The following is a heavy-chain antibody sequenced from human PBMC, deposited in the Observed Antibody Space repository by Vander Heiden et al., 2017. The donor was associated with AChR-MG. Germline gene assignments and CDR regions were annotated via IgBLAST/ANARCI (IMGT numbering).Heavy chain of an antibody. J-gene: IGHJ4*02. V-gene: IGHV3-30*18. D-gene: IGHD4-17*01. CDR1: RVPGRSYG. CDR3: AKDKSHDYGDYGCFDY. Sequence: QGRLVESGGGVVQPARSRRLSCAAPRVPGRSYGRDWVRPAAGKGLEWVALKSYDGSNKYYADSVKGRFILSRDNSKNALYLQMNSLRAEDTAVYYCAKDKSHDYGDYGCFDYWGQGTLVTVSS. CDR2: KSYDGSNK.